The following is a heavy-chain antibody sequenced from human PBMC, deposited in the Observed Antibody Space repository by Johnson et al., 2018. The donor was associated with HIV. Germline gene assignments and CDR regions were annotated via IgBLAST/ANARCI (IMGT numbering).Heavy chain of an antibody. V-gene: IGHV3-30*03. D-gene: IGHD1-26*01. CDR1: GFTFSSSG. J-gene: IGHJ3*02. Sequence: QVQLVESGGGVVQPGRSLRLSCAASGFTFSSSGMHWVRQAPGKGLEWVAVISYDGSNKYYAASVKGRFTISRDNSKNTPYLQMNNLRPEDTALYYCARAPSVGADDAFDIWGQGTMVTVSS. CDR3: ARAPSVGADDAFDI. CDR2: ISYDGSNK.